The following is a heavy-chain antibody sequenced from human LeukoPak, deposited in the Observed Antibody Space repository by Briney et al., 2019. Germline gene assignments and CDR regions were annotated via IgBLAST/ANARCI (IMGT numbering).Heavy chain of an antibody. J-gene: IGHJ4*02. CDR2: INPSGGST. CDR3: ARDRGLWFGEPYFDY. D-gene: IGHD3-10*01. V-gene: IGHV1-46*01. CDR1: GYTFTSYH. Sequence: ASVKVSCKASGYTFTSYHMHWVRQAPGQGLEWMGIINPSGGSTSYAQKFQGRVTMTRDTSTSTVYMELSSLRSEDTAVYYCARDRGLWFGEPYFDYWGQGTLVTVSS.